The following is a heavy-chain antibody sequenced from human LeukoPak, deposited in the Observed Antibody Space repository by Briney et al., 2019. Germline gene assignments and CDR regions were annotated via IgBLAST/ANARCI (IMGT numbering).Heavy chain of an antibody. Sequence: PSETLSLTCTVSGGSISSYYWSWIRQPPGKGLEWIGHVYSGSTNSNPSLKSRDTISVDTSKNQFSLKLSSVTAADTAVYYCASSASLYHFDFWGQGTLVTVSS. CDR2: VYSGST. V-gene: IGHV4-59*08. CDR3: ASSASLYHFDF. J-gene: IGHJ4*02. CDR1: GGSISSYY.